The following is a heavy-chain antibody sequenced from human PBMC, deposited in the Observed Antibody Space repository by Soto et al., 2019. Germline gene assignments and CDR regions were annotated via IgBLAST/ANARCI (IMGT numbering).Heavy chain of an antibody. CDR1: GYTFPSYG. D-gene: IGHD1-26*01. CDR2: ISAYNGNT. Sequence: QVQLVQSGAEVKKPGASVKVSCKASGYTFPSYGISWVRQAPGQGLEWMGWISAYNGNTKYAQKRQVGVHRTADTSTRTAYMELRSLRTDDTAVYYCARDLGGSYYSPVDYWGQGTLVTVSS. J-gene: IGHJ4*02. CDR3: ARDLGGSYYSPVDY. V-gene: IGHV1-18*01.